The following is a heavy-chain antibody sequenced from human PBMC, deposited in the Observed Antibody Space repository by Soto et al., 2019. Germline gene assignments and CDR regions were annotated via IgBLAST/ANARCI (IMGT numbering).Heavy chain of an antibody. CDR2: IIPIFGTT. V-gene: IGHV1-69*13. CDR1: GGSFTYT. D-gene: IGHD5-18*01. J-gene: IGHJ6*02. CDR3: ARLHSHGTYGMDV. Sequence: GASVKVSCKASGGSFTYTLSWGRQAPGQGLEWMGGIIPIFGTTNYAQKFQGRITMTADESTKTAYMELSTLRSEDTAVYYCARLHSHGTYGMDVWGQGTTVTVSS.